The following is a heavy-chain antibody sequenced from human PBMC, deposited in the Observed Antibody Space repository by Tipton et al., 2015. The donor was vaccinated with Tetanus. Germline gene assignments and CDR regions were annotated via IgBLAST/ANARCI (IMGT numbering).Heavy chain of an antibody. Sequence: RSLRLSCAASGFTFSGYAMHWVRQAPGKGLEWVAVISYDGSNKYYADSVKGRFTISRDNSKNTLYLQMNGLRAEDTAVYFCARASKQQLGGYFAYWGQGALVTVSS. J-gene: IGHJ4*02. CDR2: ISYDGSNK. V-gene: IGHV3-30-3*01. CDR3: ARASKQQLGGYFAY. CDR1: GFTFSGYA. D-gene: IGHD6-13*01.